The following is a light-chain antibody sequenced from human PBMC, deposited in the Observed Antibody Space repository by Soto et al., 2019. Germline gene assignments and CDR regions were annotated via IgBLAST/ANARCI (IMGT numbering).Light chain of an antibody. Sequence: QSALTQPASVAGSPGQSITISCTGTSRDVGPYNLVSWYQQLPDKAPKLIIHEVNKRPSGVSTRFSGSKSGDTAYLTISGLQADDDADYHCYSYAGTSTYVFGTGTKVTVL. CDR2: EVN. V-gene: IGLV2-23*02. CDR1: SRDVGPYNL. J-gene: IGLJ1*01. CDR3: YSYAGTSTYV.